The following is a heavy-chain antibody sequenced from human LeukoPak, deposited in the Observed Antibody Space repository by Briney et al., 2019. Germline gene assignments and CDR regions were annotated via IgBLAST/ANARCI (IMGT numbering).Heavy chain of an antibody. CDR2: ISSSSSYI. D-gene: IGHD2-15*01. CDR1: GFTFSSYS. J-gene: IGHJ4*02. V-gene: IGHV3-21*01. Sequence: GGSLRLPCAASGFTFSSYSMNWVRQAPGKGLEWVSSISSSSSYIYYADSVKGRFTISRDNAKNSLYLQMNSLRAEDTAVYYCARDRGGGSFDYWGQGTLVTVSS. CDR3: ARDRGGGSFDY.